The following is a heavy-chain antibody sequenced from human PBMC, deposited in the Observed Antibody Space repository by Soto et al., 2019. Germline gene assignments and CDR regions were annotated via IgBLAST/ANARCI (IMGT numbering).Heavy chain of an antibody. J-gene: IGHJ4*02. CDR3: AKDRGGYCTSTTCYGGGSFDY. D-gene: IGHD2-2*01. Sequence: GGSLRLSCAASGFTFSSYAMSWVRQAPGKGLEWVSSISGNGGSTNYADSVKGRFTISRDTSKNTLYLQMNSLRAEDTAIYSCAKDRGGYCTSTTCYGGGSFDYWGQGTLVTVSS. CDR2: ISGNGGST. CDR1: GFTFSSYA. V-gene: IGHV3-23*01.